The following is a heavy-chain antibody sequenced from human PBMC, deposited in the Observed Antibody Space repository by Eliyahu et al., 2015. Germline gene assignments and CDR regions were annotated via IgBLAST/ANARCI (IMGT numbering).Heavy chain of an antibody. D-gene: IGHD1-1*01. V-gene: IGHV3-33*01. CDR2: IWNDGSRQ. CDR1: GFPFSAYX. Sequence: QVQLVESGGGVVQPGGSLRLSCAASGFPFSAYXXRWGXQAPGXRGVEXVGLIWNDGSRQYYAASVEGRFTISRDNSKNMLYLQLNSLRAEDTAVYYCARVGDWYSANWYADGWGQGTLLTVSS. CDR3: ARVGDWYSANWYADG. J-gene: IGHJ4*02.